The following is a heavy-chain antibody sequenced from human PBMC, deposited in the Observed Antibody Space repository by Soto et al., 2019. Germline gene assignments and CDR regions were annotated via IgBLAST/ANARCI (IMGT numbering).Heavy chain of an antibody. J-gene: IGHJ4*02. CDR3: ARVPQRIAVAGTSNRYYFDY. Sequence: GGSLRLSCAASGFTFSNHTMNWVRQAPGKGLEWVSSISSRSTYIYYADSVKGRFTISRDNAKNSLFLQTNSLRAEDTAVYYCARVPQRIAVAGTSNRYYFDYWGQGILVTVS. CDR2: ISSRSTYI. CDR1: GFTFSNHT. D-gene: IGHD6-19*01. V-gene: IGHV3-21*01.